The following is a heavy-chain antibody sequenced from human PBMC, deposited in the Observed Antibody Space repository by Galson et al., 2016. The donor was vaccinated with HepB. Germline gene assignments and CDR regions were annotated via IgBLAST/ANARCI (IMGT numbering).Heavy chain of an antibody. CDR3: AKDGRIYCSSASCHDHFHY. CDR2: ISYDGSNK. J-gene: IGHJ4*02. Sequence: SLRLSCAASRFTFSSYGMHWVRQAPGKGLEWVAFISYDGSNKKYADSVRGRFPISRDNSKKTLYLQLNSLRAEDTAVYYCAKDGRIYCSSASCHDHFHYWGQGTLVTVSS. D-gene: IGHD2-2*01. V-gene: IGHV3-30*18. CDR1: RFTFSSYG.